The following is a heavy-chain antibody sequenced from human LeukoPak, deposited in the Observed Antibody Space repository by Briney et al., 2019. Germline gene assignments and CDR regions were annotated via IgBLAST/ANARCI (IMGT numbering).Heavy chain of an antibody. D-gene: IGHD5-18*01. V-gene: IGHV3-7*01. CDR1: GFTFSSYW. CDR3: ARDRYSGVTAMVTGYYGMDV. J-gene: IGHJ6*02. CDR2: IKQDGSEK. Sequence: GGSLRLSCAASGFTFSSYWMSRVRQAPGMGLEWVANIKQDGSEKYYVDSVKGRFTISRDNAKNSLYLQMNSLRAEDTAVYYCARDRYSGVTAMVTGYYGMDVWGQGTTVTVSS.